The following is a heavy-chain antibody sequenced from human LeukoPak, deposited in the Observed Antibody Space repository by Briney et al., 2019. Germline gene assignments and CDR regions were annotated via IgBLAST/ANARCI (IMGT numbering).Heavy chain of an antibody. CDR3: AREASDYGVGLDY. D-gene: IGHD4-17*01. J-gene: IGHJ4*02. CDR1: GGTFSGYA. Sequence: SVKVSGKASGGTFSGYAISWVRQAPGQGLEWMGGIIPIFGTANYAQKFQGRVTITADKSTSTAYMELSSLRSEDTAVYYCAREASDYGVGLDYWGQGTLVTVSS. V-gene: IGHV1-69*06. CDR2: IIPIFGTA.